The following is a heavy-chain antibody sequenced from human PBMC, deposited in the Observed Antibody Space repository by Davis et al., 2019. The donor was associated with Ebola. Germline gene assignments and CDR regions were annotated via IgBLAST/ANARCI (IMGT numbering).Heavy chain of an antibody. CDR2: IDWDDDK. D-gene: IGHD2-15*01. CDR1: GFSHTTSGMR. Sequence: SGPTLAKPTQILTLTCTFSGFSHTTSGMRVSGIRQPPAKALVWPALIDWDDDKYYSTSLKTRLTISKDTSKNQVVLTMTNMDPVDTATYYCARQDPVGYMDVWGKGTTVTVSS. V-gene: IGHV2-70*01. CDR3: ARQDPVGYMDV. J-gene: IGHJ6*03.